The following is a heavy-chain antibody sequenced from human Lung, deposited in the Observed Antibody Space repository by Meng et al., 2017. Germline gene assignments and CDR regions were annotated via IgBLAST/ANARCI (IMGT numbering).Heavy chain of an antibody. Sequence: EVQLVESGGGLVPPGGSRGHSCAASGFTFTDHWMHWVRQGPCKGLVWVSRINRDGTKPTYADSVKGRFTISRDNAKNTLYLQMNNLRAEDTAFYYCTNDRLNHWGQGALVTVSS. CDR1: GFTFTDHW. J-gene: IGHJ1*01. V-gene: IGHV3-74*01. CDR3: TNDRLNH. D-gene: IGHD1-1*01. CDR2: INRDGTKP.